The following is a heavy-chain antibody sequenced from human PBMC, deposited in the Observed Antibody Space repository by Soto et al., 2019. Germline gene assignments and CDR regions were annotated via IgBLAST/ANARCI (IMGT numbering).Heavy chain of an antibody. CDR3: ARAQMVRGVIPFDY. Sequence: QVQLVQSGAEVKKPGSSVKVSCKASGGTFSSYTISWVRQAPGQGLEWMGRIIPILGIANYAQKFQGRVTITADKSTSTAYMELSSLRSEDTAVYYFARAQMVRGVIPFDYWGQGTLVTVSS. V-gene: IGHV1-69*02. CDR1: GGTFSSYT. J-gene: IGHJ4*02. CDR2: IIPILGIA. D-gene: IGHD3-10*01.